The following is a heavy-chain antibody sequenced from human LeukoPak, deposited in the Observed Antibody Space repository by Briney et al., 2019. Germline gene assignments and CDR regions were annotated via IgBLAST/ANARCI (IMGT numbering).Heavy chain of an antibody. Sequence: GGSLRLSCAATGFSLSRYWMTWVRQAPGKGLERVANIKQDGSEECYVDSVKGRFTISRDNAKNSLYLQMNSLRAEDTAVYYCARDRRPSSGNYNKDYWGQGTLVTV. CDR3: ARDRRPSSGNYNKDY. J-gene: IGHJ4*02. CDR1: GFSLSRYW. CDR2: IKQDGSEE. D-gene: IGHD3-10*01. V-gene: IGHV3-7*04.